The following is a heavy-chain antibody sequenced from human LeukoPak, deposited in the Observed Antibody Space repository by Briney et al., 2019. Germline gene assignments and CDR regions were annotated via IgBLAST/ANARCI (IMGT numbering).Heavy chain of an antibody. CDR2: ISSFGCTI. D-gene: IGHD2/OR15-2a*01. CDR1: GLTYSSYS. CDR3: AKVQDYWCGTSIDH. Sequence: PGGSLRLFCAASGLTYSSYSMRWVRQAPGRGLAWLSYISSFGCTILYADAVKGRFTVSRDNAKNSLFLQMNNLRAEDTAVYYCAKVQDYWCGTSIDHWGQGTLITVSS. J-gene: IGHJ4*02. V-gene: IGHV3-48*01.